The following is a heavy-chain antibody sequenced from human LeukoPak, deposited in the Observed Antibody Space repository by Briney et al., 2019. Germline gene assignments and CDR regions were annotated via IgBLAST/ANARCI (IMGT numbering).Heavy chain of an antibody. D-gene: IGHD5-24*01. CDR3: ARLGIDGAEYFQH. CDR1: GYSFTSYW. Sequence: GESLKISCKGSGYSFTSYWIGGVRQMPGKGLGGMGIIYPGDSDTRYSPSFQGQVTISADKSISTAYLQWSSLKASDTAMYYCARLGIDGAEYFQHWGQGTLVTVSS. V-gene: IGHV5-51*01. CDR2: IYPGDSDT. J-gene: IGHJ1*01.